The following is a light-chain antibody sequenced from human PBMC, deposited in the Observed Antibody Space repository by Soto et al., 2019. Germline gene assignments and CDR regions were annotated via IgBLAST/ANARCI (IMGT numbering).Light chain of an antibody. Sequence: DIVLTQSPGTLSLSPGQRATLSCRASQSISSSFLAWYQQKPGQAPRLLIYGASSRATGIPDRFSGSGSGTDFTLTIIRLEPEDFAVYYCQQCGSSPETFGQGTKVEMK. J-gene: IGKJ1*01. CDR2: GAS. CDR3: QQCGSSPET. V-gene: IGKV3-20*01. CDR1: QSISSSF.